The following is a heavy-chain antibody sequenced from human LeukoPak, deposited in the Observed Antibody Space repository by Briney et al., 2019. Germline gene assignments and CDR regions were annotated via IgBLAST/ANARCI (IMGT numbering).Heavy chain of an antibody. D-gene: IGHD1-26*01. Sequence: GGSLRLSCAASGFTFSDYYMDWVRQTPGKGLEWIGRTRNKARSYTTEYAASVKGRFTISRDDSKNSLCLQMNSLKTEDTAVYFCARASSTTNSHHTFADLGQGTPVTVSS. CDR1: GFTFSDYY. CDR2: TRNKARSYTT. J-gene: IGHJ4*02. V-gene: IGHV3-72*01. CDR3: ARASSTTNSHHTFAD.